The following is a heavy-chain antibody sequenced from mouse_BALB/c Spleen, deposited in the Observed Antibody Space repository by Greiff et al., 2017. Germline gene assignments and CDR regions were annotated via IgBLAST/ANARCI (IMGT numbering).Heavy chain of an antibody. D-gene: IGHD1-1*01. V-gene: IGHV1S81*02. CDR1: GYTFTSYY. CDR2: INPSNGGT. Sequence: QVQLQQSGAELVKPGASVKLSCKASGYTFTSYYMYWVKQRPGQGLEWIGEINPSNGGTNFNEKFKSKATLTVDKSSSTAYMQLSSLTSEDSAVYYCTRRDGYYGSPFAYWGQGTLVTVSA. J-gene: IGHJ3*01. CDR3: TRRDGYYGSPFAY.